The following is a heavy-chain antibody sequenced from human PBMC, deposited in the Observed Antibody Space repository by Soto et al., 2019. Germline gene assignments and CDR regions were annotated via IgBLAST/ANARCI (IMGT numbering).Heavy chain of an antibody. CDR1: GFMFSSAW. CDR2: IKSKSDGGAR. J-gene: IGHJ4*02. CDR3: VEGWNDF. D-gene: IGHD1-1*01. V-gene: IGHV3-15*01. Sequence: EVQVVESGGDLVKPGGSLRLSCVTSGFMFSSAWMSWVRQAPGKGLEWVGRIKSKSDGGARDYAAPVKGRFSISRDDSKNTVYLQTNSLRAEDTAVYYCVEGWNDFWGQGTLVTVSS.